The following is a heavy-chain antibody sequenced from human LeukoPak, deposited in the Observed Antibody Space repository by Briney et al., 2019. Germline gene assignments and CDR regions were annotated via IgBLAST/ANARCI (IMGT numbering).Heavy chain of an antibody. CDR3: ARGSDAPPVRSYYYSMDV. Sequence: GGSLRLSCAASGFTVSSNYISWVRQVPGKGLEWVSVIDSGRSTYYADSANGRVTISRDNSKNTRYLQMNTVRVEDTGLYYCARGSDAPPVRSYYYSMDVWGKGTTVTISS. CDR2: IDSGRST. V-gene: IGHV3-66*01. CDR1: GFTVSSNY. J-gene: IGHJ6*03. D-gene: IGHD2-2*01.